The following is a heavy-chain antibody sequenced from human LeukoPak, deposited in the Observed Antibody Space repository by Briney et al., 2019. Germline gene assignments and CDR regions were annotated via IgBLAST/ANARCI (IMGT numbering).Heavy chain of an antibody. CDR1: GYTFTGYY. CDR3: ARVLFPQDYFDY. CDR2: INPNSGGT. J-gene: IGHJ4*02. Sequence: ASVKVSCKASGYTFTGYYMHWVRQAPGRGLEGMGWINPNSGGTNYAQKFQGRVTMTRDTSISTAYMELSRLRSDDTAVYYCARVLFPQDYFDYWGQGTLVTVSS. V-gene: IGHV1-2*02.